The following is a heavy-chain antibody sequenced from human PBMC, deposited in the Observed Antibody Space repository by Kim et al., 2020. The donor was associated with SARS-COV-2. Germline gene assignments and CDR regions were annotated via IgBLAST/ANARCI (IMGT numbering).Heavy chain of an antibody. CDR2: IRSKAYGGTT. J-gene: IGHJ6*03. D-gene: IGHD3-3*01. CDR1: GFTFGDYA. CDR3: TRESRGRYYDFWSGSQYYDYYYMDV. V-gene: IGHV3-49*04. Sequence: GGSLRLSCTASGFTFGDYAMSWVRQAPGKGLEWVGFIRSKAYGGTTEYAASVKGRFTISRDDSKSIAYLQMNSLKTEDTAVYYCTRESRGRYYDFWSGSQYYDYYYMDVWGKGTTVTVSS.